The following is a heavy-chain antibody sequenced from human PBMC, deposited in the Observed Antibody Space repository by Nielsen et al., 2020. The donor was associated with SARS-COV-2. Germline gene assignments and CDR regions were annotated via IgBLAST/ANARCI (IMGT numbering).Heavy chain of an antibody. J-gene: IGHJ6*02. CDR1: GFTFDDYA. Sequence: GGSLRLSCAASGFTFDDYAMHWVRQAPGKGLEWVSGISWNSGSIGYADSVKGRFTISRDNAKSSLYLQMNSLRAEDTALYYCATGAAAGTGNYYYGMDVWGQGTTVTVSS. CDR2: ISWNSGSI. CDR3: ATGAAAGTGNYYYGMDV. V-gene: IGHV3-9*01. D-gene: IGHD6-13*01.